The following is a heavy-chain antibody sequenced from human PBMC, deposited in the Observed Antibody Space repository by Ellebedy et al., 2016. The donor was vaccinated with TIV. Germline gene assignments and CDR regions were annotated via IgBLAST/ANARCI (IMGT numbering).Heavy chain of an antibody. V-gene: IGHV1-69*13. J-gene: IGHJ6*02. D-gene: IGHD2-15*01. CDR1: GGTFSIYT. CDR3: ARGAARYGMDV. Sequence: AASVKVSCKASGGTFSIYTVSWVRQAPGQGLEWLGGITPMFGTPNYAQKFQGRVTITADESTSTAYMELSSLRSEDTAVYYCARGAARYGMDVWGQGTTVTVSS. CDR2: ITPMFGTP.